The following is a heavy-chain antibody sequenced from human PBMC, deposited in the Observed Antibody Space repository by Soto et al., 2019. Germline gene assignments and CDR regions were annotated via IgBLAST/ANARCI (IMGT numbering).Heavy chain of an antibody. CDR3: ARHAPVVVVAATPAYYYYYMDV. CDR2: IYLGDSDT. J-gene: IGHJ6*03. Sequence: GESLKISCKGSGYSFTSYWIGWVRQMPGKGLEWMGIIYLGDSDTRYSPSFQGQVTISADKSISTAYLQWSSLKASDTAMYYCARHAPVVVVAATPAYYYYYMDVWGKGTTVTVSS. D-gene: IGHD2-15*01. CDR1: GYSFTSYW. V-gene: IGHV5-51*01.